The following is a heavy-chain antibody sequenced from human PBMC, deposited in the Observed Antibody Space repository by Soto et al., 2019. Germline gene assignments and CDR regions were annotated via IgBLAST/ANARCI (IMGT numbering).Heavy chain of an antibody. J-gene: IGHJ5*02. D-gene: IGHD6-6*01. Sequence: SETLSLTCTVSGGSISSGGYYWSWIRQHPGKGLEWIGYIYYRGNTFYNPSLNSRVTISVDTSKNQFSLNLNSVTAADTAVYYRARVDSSSVVNWFDPWGQGTMVTVSS. V-gene: IGHV4-31*02. CDR2: IYYRGNT. CDR3: ARVDSSSVVNWFDP. CDR1: GGSISSGGYY.